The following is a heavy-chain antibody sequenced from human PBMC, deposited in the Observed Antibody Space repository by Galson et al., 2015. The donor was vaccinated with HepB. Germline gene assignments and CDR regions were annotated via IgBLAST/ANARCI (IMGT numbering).Heavy chain of an antibody. Sequence: SETLSLTCTVSGVSINSGSYYWGWIRQPPGQGLEWIGNFYYSGTFYNPSLKRRVTISVDTSKSQFSLNLDSVTAADTAVYYCVRRDSGGNSDHWGQGTLVIVSS. D-gene: IGHD6-25*01. V-gene: IGHV4-39*01. CDR3: VRRDSGGNSDH. CDR1: GVSINSGSYY. J-gene: IGHJ4*02. CDR2: FYYSGT.